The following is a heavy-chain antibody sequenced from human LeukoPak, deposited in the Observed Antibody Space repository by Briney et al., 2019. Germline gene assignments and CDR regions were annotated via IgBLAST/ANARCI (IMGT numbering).Heavy chain of an antibody. CDR2: TYTDVNT. CDR3: ARKNDLFNAAFGI. CDR1: GFTVSSSY. J-gene: IGHJ3*02. V-gene: IGHV3-53*01. D-gene: IGHD1-1*01. Sequence: GGSLRLSCAASGFTVSSSYMSWVRQAPGKGLEWVSITYTDVNTNYADSVKGRFTISRDNSQNTLSLQMSSLRAEDTAVYYCARKNDLFNAAFGIWGQGTVVTVSS.